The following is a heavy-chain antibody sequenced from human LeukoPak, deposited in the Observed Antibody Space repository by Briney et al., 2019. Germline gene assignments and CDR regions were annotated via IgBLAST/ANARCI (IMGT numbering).Heavy chain of an antibody. J-gene: IGHJ4*02. CDR3: AREITIFGVVIPNYFDY. CDR2: ISYDGSNK. CDR1: GFTFSSYG. V-gene: IGHV3-30*19. Sequence: GGSLRLSCAASGFTFSSYGMHWVRQAPGKELEWVAVISYDGSNKYYADSVKGRFTISRDNSKNTLYLQMNSLRAEDTAVYYCAREITIFGVVIPNYFDYWGQGTLVTVSS. D-gene: IGHD3-3*01.